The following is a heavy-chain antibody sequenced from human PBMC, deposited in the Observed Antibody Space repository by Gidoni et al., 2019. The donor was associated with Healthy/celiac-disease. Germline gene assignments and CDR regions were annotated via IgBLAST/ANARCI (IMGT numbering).Heavy chain of an antibody. V-gene: IGHV3-33*01. CDR1: RFSILSSV. CDR2: IWYDGSNE. CDR3: ARDHYTSSRPAYYYSGMDV. J-gene: IGHJ6*02. D-gene: IGHD2-2*01. Sequence: QVQLVESGGGVVQPGRSVRLSCAASRFSILSSVMHWVRQAPGKGLEWVAVIWYDGSNEYYADSVKGRFTISRDNSKNALYLQMNSLRVEDTAVYYCARDHYTSSRPAYYYSGMDVWGQGTTVTVSS.